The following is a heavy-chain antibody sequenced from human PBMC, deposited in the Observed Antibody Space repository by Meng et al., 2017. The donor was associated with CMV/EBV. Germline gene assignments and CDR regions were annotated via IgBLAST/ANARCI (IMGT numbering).Heavy chain of an antibody. CDR1: GFTVSSNY. J-gene: IGHJ3*02. V-gene: IGHV3-66*02. Sequence: GGSLRLSCAASGFTVSSNYISWVRQAPGKGLEWVPVIYSGGSTYYADSVKGRFTISRDNSKNTLYLQMNSLRAEDTAVYYCARKIVDDAFDIWGQGTMVTVSS. D-gene: IGHD2/OR15-2a*01. CDR2: IYSGGST. CDR3: ARKIVDDAFDI.